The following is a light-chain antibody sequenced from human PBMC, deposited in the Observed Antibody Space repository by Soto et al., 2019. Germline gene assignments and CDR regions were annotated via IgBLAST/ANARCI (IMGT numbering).Light chain of an antibody. J-gene: IGKJ1*01. CDR3: QQSYSTPRT. CDR2: AAS. CDR1: QSISSY. V-gene: IGKV1-39*01. Sequence: DIQMTQSPSSLSASVGDRVTITCRASQSISSYLNWYQQKPGKAPKLLIYAASSLQSGVPSRFSGSGSGTDFTLTISSLQPEDFATYYCQQSYSTPRTVGQGTKVAIK.